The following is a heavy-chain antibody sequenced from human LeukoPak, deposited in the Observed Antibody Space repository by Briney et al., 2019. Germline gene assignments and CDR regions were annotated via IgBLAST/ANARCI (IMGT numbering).Heavy chain of an antibody. V-gene: IGHV4-39*07. CDR1: GGSISSSNYY. Sequence: PSETLSLTCTVSGGSISSSNYYWGWIRQPPGKGLEWIGSIYYSGSTYYNPSLKSRVTISVDTSKNQFSLKLSSVTAADTAVYYCARDGDSSSWYIGYFQHWGQGTLVTVSS. J-gene: IGHJ1*01. CDR3: ARDGDSSSWYIGYFQH. D-gene: IGHD6-13*01. CDR2: IYYSGST.